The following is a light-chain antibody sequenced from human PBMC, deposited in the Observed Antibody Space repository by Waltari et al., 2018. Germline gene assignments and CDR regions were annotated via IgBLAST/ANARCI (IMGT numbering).Light chain of an antibody. CDR1: QSINSY. J-gene: IGKJ3*01. Sequence: DIQMTQSPSSLSASVGDRVTITCRASQSINSYLNWYQQKPGKAPKLLIYAASSLQSGVPSRFSGSGSGTDFTLNISRLQPEDFATYYCQQSYSTPFTFGPGTKVDIK. CDR3: QQSYSTPFT. CDR2: AAS. V-gene: IGKV1-39*01.